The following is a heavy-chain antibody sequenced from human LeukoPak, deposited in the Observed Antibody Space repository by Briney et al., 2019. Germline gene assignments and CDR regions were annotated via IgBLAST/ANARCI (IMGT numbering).Heavy chain of an antibody. Sequence: GGSLRLSCAASGFTFSSYAMHWVRQAPGKGLEYVSAISSNGGSTYYANSVKGRFTISRDNARNSLYLQMNSLRAEDTAMYYCARDVVVVVASDSNFNYWGQGTLVTVSS. D-gene: IGHD2-15*01. CDR1: GFTFSSYA. CDR3: ARDVVVVVASDSNFNY. CDR2: ISSNGGST. J-gene: IGHJ4*02. V-gene: IGHV3-64*01.